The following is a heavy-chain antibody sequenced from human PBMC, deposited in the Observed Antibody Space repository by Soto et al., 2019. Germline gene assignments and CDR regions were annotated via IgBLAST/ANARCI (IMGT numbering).Heavy chain of an antibody. D-gene: IGHD3-10*01. CDR2: ISSSSSYI. V-gene: IGHV3-21*01. J-gene: IGHJ6*02. Sequence: EVQLVGSGGGLVKPGGSLRLSCAASGFIFDIYSMTWVRQAPGKGLEWVSSISSSSSYIYYADSVKGRFTISRDNAENSLYLQMSSLRADDTAVYYCARDRGAASDIRYYYYGIDVRGQGTTVTVSS. CDR1: GFIFDIYS. CDR3: ARDRGAASDIRYYYYGIDV.